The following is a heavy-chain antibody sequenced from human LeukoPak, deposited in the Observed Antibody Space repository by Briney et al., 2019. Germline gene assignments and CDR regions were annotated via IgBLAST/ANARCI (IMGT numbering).Heavy chain of an antibody. J-gene: IGHJ4*02. CDR3: ARLSSSWYYFDY. Sequence: SETLSLTCTVSGGSISSSSYYWGWIRQPPGKGLEWIGSIYYSGSTYYNPSLKSRVTISLDTSKNQFSLKLSSVTAADTAVYYCARLSSSWYYFDYWGQGTLVTVSS. CDR2: IYYSGST. CDR1: GGSISSSSYY. D-gene: IGHD6-13*01. V-gene: IGHV4-39*01.